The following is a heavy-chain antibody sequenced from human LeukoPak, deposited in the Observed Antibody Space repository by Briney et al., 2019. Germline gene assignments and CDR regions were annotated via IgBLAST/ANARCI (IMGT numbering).Heavy chain of an antibody. CDR2: IIPIFGTA. D-gene: IGHD3-22*01. CDR3: ASRRYYHDSSGFDGFDY. V-gene: IGHV1-69*05. J-gene: IGHJ4*02. CDR1: GGTFSSYA. Sequence: SVKVSCKASGGTFSSYAISWVRQAPGQGLEWMGGIIPIFGTANYAQKFQGRVTMTRDTSTSTVYMELSSLRSEDTAVYYCASRRYYHDSSGFDGFDYWGQGTLVTVSS.